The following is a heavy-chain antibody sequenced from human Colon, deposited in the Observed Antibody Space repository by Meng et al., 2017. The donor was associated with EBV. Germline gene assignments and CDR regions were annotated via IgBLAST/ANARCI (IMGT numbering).Heavy chain of an antibody. CDR2: IYRGGGT. Sequence: QGQVEESGPGLGKASGTRSLTRAVSGGSLSSCNWWSWVRQPPGKGLEWVGEIYRGGGTNYNPSFKSRVTISVDTSNNHFSLKLSYVTAADTAVYYCARVRVIPAAVGFDYWGQGTLVTVSS. D-gene: IGHD2-2*01. CDR1: GGSLSSCNW. V-gene: IGHV4-4*02. J-gene: IGHJ4*02. CDR3: ARVRVIPAAVGFDY.